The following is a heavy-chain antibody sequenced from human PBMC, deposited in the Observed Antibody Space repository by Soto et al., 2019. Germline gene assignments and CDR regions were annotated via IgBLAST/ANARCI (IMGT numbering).Heavy chain of an antibody. D-gene: IGHD2-15*01. CDR2: ISGSGGST. V-gene: IGHV3-23*01. CDR3: AKSGYCSGGSCYGENY. CDR1: GFTFSSYA. Sequence: EVQLLESGGGLVQPGGSLRLSCAASGFTFSSYAMSWVRQAPGKGLEWVSAISGSGGSTYYADSVKGRFTISRDNSKNTLHLQMNSLRAEDTAVYYCAKSGYCSGGSCYGENYWGQGTLVTVSS. J-gene: IGHJ4*02.